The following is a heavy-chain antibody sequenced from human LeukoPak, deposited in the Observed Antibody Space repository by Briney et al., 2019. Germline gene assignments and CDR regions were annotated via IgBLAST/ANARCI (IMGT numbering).Heavy chain of an antibody. CDR1: GFTFGDYA. J-gene: IGHJ4*02. V-gene: IGHV3-49*04. CDR2: IRSKGYGGTA. Sequence: GGSLRLSCTASGFTFGDYAVTWVRQAPGKGLEWVGFIRSKGYGGTAEYAASVEGRFTISRDDPKSIAYLQMNTLKTEDTALYFCVRGPSSWNFNYWGQGTPVTVSS. CDR3: VRGPSSWNFNY. D-gene: IGHD1-7*01.